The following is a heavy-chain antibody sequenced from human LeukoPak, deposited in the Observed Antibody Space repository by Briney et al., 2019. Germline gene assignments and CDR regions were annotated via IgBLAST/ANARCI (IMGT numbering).Heavy chain of an antibody. J-gene: IGHJ4*02. CDR2: IKKDGSER. D-gene: IGHD3-22*01. CDR1: EIIFSSYL. Sequence: GWPLILCYAAAEIIFSSYLMSLVRKAPKNVLESVTNIKKDGSERYNVDSVKGRFTISRDNSKNSLYLQMNRLSAADTAVSYCARNLYRIVVLPHYFDYWGQGTLVTVSS. CDR3: ARNLYRIVVLPHYFDY. V-gene: IGHV3-7*01.